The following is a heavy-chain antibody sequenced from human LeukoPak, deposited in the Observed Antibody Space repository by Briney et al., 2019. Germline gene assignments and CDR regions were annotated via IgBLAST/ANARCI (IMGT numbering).Heavy chain of an antibody. CDR3: TRCHDYVWGSYRPFDY. Sequence: GGSLRLSCTASGFTFGDYAMRWVRQAPGKGVEGVGFIRSKAYGGTTEYAASVKGRFTISRDDSKSIAYLQMNSLKTEDTAVYYCTRCHDYVWGSYRPFDYWGQGTLVTVSS. CDR2: IRSKAYGGTT. D-gene: IGHD3-16*02. V-gene: IGHV3-49*04. J-gene: IGHJ4*02. CDR1: GFTFGDYA.